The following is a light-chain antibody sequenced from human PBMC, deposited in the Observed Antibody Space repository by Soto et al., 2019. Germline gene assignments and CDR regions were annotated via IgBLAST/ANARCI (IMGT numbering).Light chain of an antibody. V-gene: IGKV3-15*01. J-gene: IGKJ1*01. CDR2: DAS. CDR3: QQYTNWPPT. Sequence: EVVLTQSPATLSLSTGERATLSCRASQSISSYLAWYQHKPGQAPRLLIYDASNGATGIPARFSGSGSGTEFTPSICSLQSEDFAVYCCQQYTNWPPTFGQGTKVDIK. CDR1: QSISSY.